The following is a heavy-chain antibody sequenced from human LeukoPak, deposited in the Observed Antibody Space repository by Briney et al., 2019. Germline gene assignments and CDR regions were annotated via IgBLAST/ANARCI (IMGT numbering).Heavy chain of an antibody. CDR3: ARSLYSSGWYFGY. J-gene: IGHJ4*02. D-gene: IGHD6-19*01. CDR2: IYYSGST. V-gene: IGHV4-59*08. Sequence: SETLSLTCTVSGGSISSYYWSWIRQPPGKGLEWVGYIYYSGSTNYNPSLKSRVTISVDTSKNQFSLKLSSVTAADTAVYLCARSLYSSGWYFGYWGQGTLVTVSS. CDR1: GGSISSYY.